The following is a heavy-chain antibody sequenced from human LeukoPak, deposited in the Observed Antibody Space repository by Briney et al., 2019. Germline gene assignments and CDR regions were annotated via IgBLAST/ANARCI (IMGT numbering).Heavy chain of an antibody. Sequence: GGSLRLSCAASGFTFDDYAMHWVRQALGKGLEWVSLISGDGGSTYYADSVKGRFTISRDNSKNFLYLQMNSLRTEDTALYYCAKAYYDILTGYYESGAFDIWGQGTMVTVSS. CDR1: GFTFDDYA. J-gene: IGHJ3*02. D-gene: IGHD3-9*01. CDR3: AKAYYDILTGYYESGAFDI. CDR2: ISGDGGST. V-gene: IGHV3-43*02.